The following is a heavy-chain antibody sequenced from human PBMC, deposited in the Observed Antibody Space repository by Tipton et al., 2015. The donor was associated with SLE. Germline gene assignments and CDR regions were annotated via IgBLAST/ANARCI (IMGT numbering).Heavy chain of an antibody. CDR2: ISHTGSA. Sequence: TLSLTCVVPGASISTEGYSWSWIRQPPGKGLEWIGYISHTGSAYYNPPPRSRLTISLDRSNNQFSLKVNSMTAADTAVYHCARGYYESNGYYSFDYWGLGGLVTVSS. D-gene: IGHD3-22*01. J-gene: IGHJ4*02. CDR3: ARGYYESNGYYSFDY. CDR1: GASISTEGYS. V-gene: IGHV4-30-2*01.